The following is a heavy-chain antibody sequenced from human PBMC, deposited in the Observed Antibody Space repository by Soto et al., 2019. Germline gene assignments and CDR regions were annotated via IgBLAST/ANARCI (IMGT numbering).Heavy chain of an antibody. CDR1: GGSFSGYY. CDR2: IDHSGYT. D-gene: IGHD6-13*01. CDR3: ARPIPGYSSSWYGGNWFDP. J-gene: IGHJ5*02. V-gene: IGHV4-34*01. Sequence: PSETLSLTCAVYGGSFSGYYWNWIRQPPGKGLEWIGEIDHSGYTNYNPSLKSRVTISVDTSKNQFSLKLSSVTAADTAVYYCARPIPGYSSSWYGGNWFDPWGQGTLVTVSS.